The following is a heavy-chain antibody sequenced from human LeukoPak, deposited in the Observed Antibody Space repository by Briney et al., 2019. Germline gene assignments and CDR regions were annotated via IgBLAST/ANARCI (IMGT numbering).Heavy chain of an antibody. V-gene: IGHV3-23*01. CDR2: ISGSGGST. D-gene: IGHD3-22*01. Sequence: GGSLRLSCAASGFTFSSSAMNWVRQAPGKGLEWVSAISGSGGSTYYADSVKGRFTISRDNSKNTLYLQMNSLRAEDTAVYYCAKGSTMIVVDEYYFDYWGQGTLVTVSS. CDR3: AKGSTMIVVDEYYFDY. J-gene: IGHJ4*02. CDR1: GFTFSSSA.